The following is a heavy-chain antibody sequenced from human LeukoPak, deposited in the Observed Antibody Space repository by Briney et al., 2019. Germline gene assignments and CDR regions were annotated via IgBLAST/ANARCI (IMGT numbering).Heavy chain of an antibody. V-gene: IGHV3-15*01. J-gene: IGHJ4*02. CDR3: TTVVVAV. Sequence: GGSLRLSCPVSGFTFSSYAMSWVRQAPGKGLEWVGRIKSKTDGGRTDYAAPVKGRFTISRDDSKNTLYLQMNSLKTEDTAVYYCTTVVVAVWGQGTLVTVSS. CDR1: GFTFSSYA. D-gene: IGHD3-22*01. CDR2: IKSKTDGGRT.